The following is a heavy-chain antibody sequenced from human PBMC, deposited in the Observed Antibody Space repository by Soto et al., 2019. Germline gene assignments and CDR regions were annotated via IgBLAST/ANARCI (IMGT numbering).Heavy chain of an antibody. CDR1: GIIFGSYD. V-gene: IGHV3-23*01. CDR3: AQFHGLGIYSPWFDP. Sequence: EVQLLESGGGLVQPGGSLRLSCVASGIIFGSYDMSWVRQAPGKGLEWVSAVRVSDSRTFYADSVRGRFTISRDNSKNTLYLQMNSLRAEDTAVDYCAQFHGLGIYSPWFDPWGQGTLITVSS. J-gene: IGHJ5*02. D-gene: IGHD3-10*01. CDR2: VRVSDSRT.